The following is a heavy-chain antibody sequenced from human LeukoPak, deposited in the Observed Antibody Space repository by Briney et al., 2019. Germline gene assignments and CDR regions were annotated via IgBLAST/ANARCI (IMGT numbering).Heavy chain of an antibody. CDR3: ARAIAAAGHYYYYGMDV. D-gene: IGHD6-13*01. J-gene: IGHJ6*02. Sequence: GESLKISCKGSGYSFTSYWIGWVRQMPGKGLEWMGIIYPGDSDTRYSPSFQGQVTISADKSISTAYLQWSSLKASDTAMYYCARAIAAAGHYYYYGMDVWGQGTTVTVSS. CDR2: IYPGDSDT. V-gene: IGHV5-51*01. CDR1: GYSFTSYW.